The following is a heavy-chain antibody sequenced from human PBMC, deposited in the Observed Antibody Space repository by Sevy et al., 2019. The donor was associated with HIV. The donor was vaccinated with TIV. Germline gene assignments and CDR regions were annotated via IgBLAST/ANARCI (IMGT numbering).Heavy chain of an antibody. CDR3: ATKLNYDSSGYYDYYYYGMDV. J-gene: IGHJ6*02. Sequence: SETLSLTCAVYGGSFSGYYWSWIRQPPGKGLEWIGEINHSGSTNYNPSLKSRVTISVDTSKNQLSLKLSSVTAADTAVYYCATKLNYDSSGYYDYYYYGMDVWGQGTTVTVSS. D-gene: IGHD3-22*01. V-gene: IGHV4-34*01. CDR1: GGSFSGYY. CDR2: INHSGST.